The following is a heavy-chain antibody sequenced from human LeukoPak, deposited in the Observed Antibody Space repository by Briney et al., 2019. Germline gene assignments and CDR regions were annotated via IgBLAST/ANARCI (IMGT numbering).Heavy chain of an antibody. Sequence: PGGSLRLSCAASGFTFSSYAMSWVRQAPGKGLEWVSAISGSGGSTYYADSVRGLFTVSRDNSKNTVYLQMNSLRGDDTAVYYCAKGSEFEYYDSSGYPEYWGQGTLVTVSS. CDR2: ISGSGGST. CDR3: AKGSEFEYYDSSGYPEY. D-gene: IGHD3-22*01. CDR1: GFTFSSYA. V-gene: IGHV3-23*01. J-gene: IGHJ4*02.